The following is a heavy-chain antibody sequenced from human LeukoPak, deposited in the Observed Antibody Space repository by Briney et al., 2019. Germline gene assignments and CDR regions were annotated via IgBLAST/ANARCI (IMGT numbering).Heavy chain of an antibody. CDR2: INQDGSEK. CDR3: ARERDGRFFDY. V-gene: IGHV3-7*01. D-gene: IGHD5-24*01. J-gene: IGHJ4*02. CDR1: GLTFRSYW. Sequence: QAGGSLRLSCAVSGLTFRSYWTSWVRQAPGKGLEWVANINQDGSEKYFLDSVRGRFTISRDNAKNSLALQMNTLRAEDTAVYYCARERDGRFFDYWGQGTLVTVSS.